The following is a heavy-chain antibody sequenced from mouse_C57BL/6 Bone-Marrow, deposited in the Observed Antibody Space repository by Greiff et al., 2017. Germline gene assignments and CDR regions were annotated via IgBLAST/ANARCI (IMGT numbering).Heavy chain of an antibody. CDR2: IDPENGDT. D-gene: IGHD2-3*01. V-gene: IGHV14-4*01. J-gene: IGHJ3*01. CDR1: GFNIKDDY. CDR3: TTGYDGFAY. Sequence: EVQLQQSGAELVRPGASVKLSCTASGFNIKDDYMHWVKQRPEQGLEWIGWIDPENGDTEYASKFQGKATITADKSSNTAYLQLSSLTSEDTAVYYCTTGYDGFAYWGQGTLVTVSA.